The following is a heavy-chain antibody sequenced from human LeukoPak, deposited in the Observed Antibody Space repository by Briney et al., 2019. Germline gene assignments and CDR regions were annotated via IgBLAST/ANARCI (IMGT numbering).Heavy chain of an antibody. CDR3: ARDRHYGSGSYHSYAFDI. CDR1: GFTVSSNY. V-gene: IGHV3-53*01. D-gene: IGHD3-10*01. J-gene: IGHJ3*02. CDR2: IYSGGST. Sequence: LPGGSLRLSCAASGFTVSSNYMSWVRQAPGKGLEWVSVIYSGGSTYYADSVKGRFTISRDNSKNTLYLQMNSLRAEDTAVYYCARDRHYGSGSYHSYAFDIWGQGTMVTVSS.